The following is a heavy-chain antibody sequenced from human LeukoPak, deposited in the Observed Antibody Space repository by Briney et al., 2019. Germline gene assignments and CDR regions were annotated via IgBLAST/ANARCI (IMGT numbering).Heavy chain of an antibody. D-gene: IGHD2-2*01. V-gene: IGHV4-34*01. Sequence: SETLSLTCAVYGGSFSGYYWSWIRQPPGKGLERIGEINHSGSTNYNPSLKSRVTISVDTSKNQFSLKLSSVTAADTAVYYCARGGGWRPLRYCSGTSCRTINWFDPWGQGTLVTVSS. CDR3: ARGGGWRPLRYCSGTSCRTINWFDP. CDR2: INHSGST. CDR1: GGSFSGYY. J-gene: IGHJ5*02.